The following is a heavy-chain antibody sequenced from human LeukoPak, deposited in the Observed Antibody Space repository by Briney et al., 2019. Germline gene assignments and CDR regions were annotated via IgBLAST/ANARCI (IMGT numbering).Heavy chain of an antibody. Sequence: SETLSLTCTVSGGAISSYHWSWIRQPPGKGLEWLGYVYYIGTTYYNPSLKSRVTISVDTSKNQFSLKLSSVTAADTAVYYCARQPYYYGSGSRPPFDYWGQGTLVTVSS. CDR2: VYYIGTT. J-gene: IGHJ4*02. CDR3: ARQPYYYGSGSRPPFDY. D-gene: IGHD3-10*01. V-gene: IGHV4-59*08. CDR1: GGAISSYH.